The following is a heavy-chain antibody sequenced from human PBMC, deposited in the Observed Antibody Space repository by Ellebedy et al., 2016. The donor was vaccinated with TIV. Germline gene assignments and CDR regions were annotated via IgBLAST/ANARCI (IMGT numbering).Heavy chain of an antibody. CDR3: ARGGRSYSDC. CDR2: LYPGGTT. Sequence: SETLSLTCTVSGGFVSSYYWNWIRQPAGKGLEWIGRLYPGGTTNYNPALKSRLIMSVDTSKNHLALKLTSVTAADTAMYYCARGGRSYSDCWGQGTLVTVSS. J-gene: IGHJ4*02. V-gene: IGHV4-4*07. CDR1: GGFVSSYY. D-gene: IGHD2-15*01.